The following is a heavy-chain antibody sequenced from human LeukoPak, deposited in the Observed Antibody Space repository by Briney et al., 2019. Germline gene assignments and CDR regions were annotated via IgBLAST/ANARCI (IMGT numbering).Heavy chain of an antibody. CDR2: IRYDGSNK. Sequence: GGSLRLSCAASGFTFSSYGMHWVRQAPGKGLEWVAFIRYDGSNKYYADSVKGRFTISRDNSKNTLYLQMNSQRVEDTAIYYCVRDRGSYRPIDYWGQGTLVTVSS. CDR3: VRDRGSYRPIDY. J-gene: IGHJ4*02. CDR1: GFTFSSYG. D-gene: IGHD1-26*01. V-gene: IGHV3-30*02.